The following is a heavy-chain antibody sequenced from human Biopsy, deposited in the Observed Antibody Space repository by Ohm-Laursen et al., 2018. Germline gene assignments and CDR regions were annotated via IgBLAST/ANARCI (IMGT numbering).Heavy chain of an antibody. CDR2: INQSGGT. V-gene: IGHV4-34*01. Sequence: SETLSLTCAVNGESSSGYFWNWIRQPPGKGLEWIGEINQSGGTKYNPSLKRRATLSADSSTSQFSLRLTSVTAADTAIYYCARGSGYFKLDVWGQGTTVTVSS. CDR3: ARGSGYFKLDV. CDR1: GESSSGYF. D-gene: IGHD5-12*01. J-gene: IGHJ6*02.